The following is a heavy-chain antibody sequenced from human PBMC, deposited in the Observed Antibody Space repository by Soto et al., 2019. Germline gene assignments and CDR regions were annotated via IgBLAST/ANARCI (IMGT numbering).Heavy chain of an antibody. V-gene: IGHV3-23*01. D-gene: IGHD2-15*01. CDR2: TILGST. J-gene: IGHJ4*02. CDR1: GFTWYNYA. Sequence: PXGALKLYCAASGFTWYNYAMNWVRQAPGKGLEWVSGTILGSTYYADSVKGRFTISRDNSKNTLYFQMNSLRAEDTAVYYCARAVRYCSGGPCHYFDFWGQGTLVTVSS. CDR3: ARAVRYCSGGPCHYFDF.